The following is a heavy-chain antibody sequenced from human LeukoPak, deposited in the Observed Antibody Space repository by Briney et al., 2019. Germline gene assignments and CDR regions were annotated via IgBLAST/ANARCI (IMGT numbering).Heavy chain of an antibody. CDR3: AKGDYGGNSHTFDI. D-gene: IGHD4-23*01. Sequence: GGSLRLSCAASGFTFSSYAMSWVRQAPGKGLEWVAVISYDGSDKYYADSVKGRFTISRDNSKNTLSLQVNSLRSEDTAVYFCAKGDYGGNSHTFDIWGQGKMVTVSS. V-gene: IGHV3-30-3*01. CDR1: GFTFSSYA. J-gene: IGHJ3*02. CDR2: ISYDGSDK.